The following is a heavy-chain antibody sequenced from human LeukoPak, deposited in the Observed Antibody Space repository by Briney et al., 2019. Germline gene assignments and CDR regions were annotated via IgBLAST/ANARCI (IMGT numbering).Heavy chain of an antibody. Sequence: GGSLRLSCAASGFIFSDSWMHWVRQAPGKGLVWVSRINGDGSSTNYADSVKGRFTISRNNAKNTLYLQMNSLRAEDTAVYYCVKDWDYWGQGTLVTVSS. CDR2: INGDGSST. CDR3: VKDWDY. V-gene: IGHV3-74*01. D-gene: IGHD1-26*01. CDR1: GFIFSDSW. J-gene: IGHJ4*02.